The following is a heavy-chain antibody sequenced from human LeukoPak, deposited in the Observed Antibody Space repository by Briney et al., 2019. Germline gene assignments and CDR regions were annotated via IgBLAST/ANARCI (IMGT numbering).Heavy chain of an antibody. J-gene: IGHJ4*02. CDR3: ARGHQLVPAGVFDY. Sequence: ASVKVSCKASGYTFTDHYMHWVRQAPGQGLEWMGWIIPSSGVTNYAQRFQGRVTMTRDTSISAVYMELRSLRSDDTALYYCARGHQLVPAGVFDYWGQGTLVTVSS. CDR1: GYTFTDHY. V-gene: IGHV1-2*02. CDR2: IIPSSGVT. D-gene: IGHD2-2*01.